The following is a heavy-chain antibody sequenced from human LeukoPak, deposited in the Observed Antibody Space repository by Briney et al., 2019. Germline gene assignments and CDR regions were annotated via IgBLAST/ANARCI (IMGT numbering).Heavy chain of an antibody. Sequence: GASVKVSCKASGYTFTAYYMHWVRQAPGQGLEWMGWISPNSGATNYAQKFQGRVTMSRDTSTSTVYMEVSRLTSDDTAMYYCARDGNFDYWGQGTLVTVSS. V-gene: IGHV1-2*02. D-gene: IGHD1-26*01. CDR1: GYTFTAYY. CDR2: ISPNSGAT. J-gene: IGHJ4*02. CDR3: ARDGNFDY.